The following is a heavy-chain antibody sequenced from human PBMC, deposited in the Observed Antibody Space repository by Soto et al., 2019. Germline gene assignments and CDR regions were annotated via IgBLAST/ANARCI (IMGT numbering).Heavy chain of an antibody. CDR2: INPSADIT. J-gene: IGHJ4*02. D-gene: IGHD3-22*01. V-gene: IGHV1-46*01. Sequence: VSCKASGCTVTNYQTHWARPAPGQGLEWMGIINPSADITSYAQKFQDRVTVTRDTSTSTVYMELSSLRSEDTAIYYCARDLGSSGYSVQGYWGQGTLVTVSS. CDR3: ARDLGSSGYSVQGY. CDR1: GCTVTNYQ.